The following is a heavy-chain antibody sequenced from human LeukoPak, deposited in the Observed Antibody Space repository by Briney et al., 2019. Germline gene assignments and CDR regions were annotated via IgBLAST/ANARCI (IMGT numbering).Heavy chain of an antibody. CDR2: ISSSGSTI. J-gene: IGHJ4*02. CDR1: GFTFSSYE. D-gene: IGHD6-13*01. Sequence: PGGSLRLSCAASGFTFSSYEMNWVRQAPGKGLEWVSYISSSGSTIYYADSVKGRFTISRDNAKNSLYPQMNSLRAEDTAVYYCAREFSSSWPALDYWGQGTLVTVSS. CDR3: AREFSSSWPALDY. V-gene: IGHV3-48*03.